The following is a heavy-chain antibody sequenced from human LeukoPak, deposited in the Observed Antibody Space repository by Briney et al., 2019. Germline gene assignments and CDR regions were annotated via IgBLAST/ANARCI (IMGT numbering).Heavy chain of an antibody. D-gene: IGHD3-9*01. J-gene: IGHJ5*02. CDR1: GGSISSNKW. CDR2: IYHNGRT. Sequence: PSGTLSLTCAVSGGSISSNKWWSWVRPSPGKGLQWIGEIYHNGRTNYSPALESRVTISVDKSKNQFSLNLTSVTAADTAVYYCAVLTLTPNYFDPWGQGILVTVSS. CDR3: AVLTLTPNYFDP. V-gene: IGHV4-4*02.